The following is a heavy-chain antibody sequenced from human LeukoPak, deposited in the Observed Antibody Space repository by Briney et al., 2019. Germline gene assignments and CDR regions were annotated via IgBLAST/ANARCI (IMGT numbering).Heavy chain of an antibody. Sequence: GGSLRLSCAASGFTFDDYGMSWVRQAPGKGLEWVSGINWNGGSTGYADSVKGRFTISRDNAKNSLYLQMNSLRAEDTALYYCARGRWGSGYYTHPMAFDIWGQGTMVTVSS. CDR3: ARGRWGSGYYTHPMAFDI. CDR1: GFTFDDYG. J-gene: IGHJ3*02. CDR2: INWNGGST. V-gene: IGHV3-20*04. D-gene: IGHD3-22*01.